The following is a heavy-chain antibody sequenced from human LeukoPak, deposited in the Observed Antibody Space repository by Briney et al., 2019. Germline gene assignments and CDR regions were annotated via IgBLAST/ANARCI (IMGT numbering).Heavy chain of an antibody. V-gene: IGHV1-2*02. CDR3: ARAHYLRLYFFDY. J-gene: IGHJ4*02. Sequence: ASVKVSCKASGYTITDYYIHWVRQAPGQGLEWMGWINPNSGGTNYAQKFEGRVTMTTDTSINTGYVELGSLTSDDTAVYFCARAHYLRLYFFDYWGQGTLVTVSS. CDR1: GYTITDYY. D-gene: IGHD3-10*01. CDR2: INPNSGGT.